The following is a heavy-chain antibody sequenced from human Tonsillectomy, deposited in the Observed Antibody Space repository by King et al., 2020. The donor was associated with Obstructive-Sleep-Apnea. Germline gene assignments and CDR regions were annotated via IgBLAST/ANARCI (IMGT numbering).Heavy chain of an antibody. CDR3: TRDFYYDSSGLFLGSDDYPDY. J-gene: IGHJ4*02. V-gene: IGHV3-30*04. Sequence: VQLVESGGGVVQPGRSLRLSCAASGFTFSSYAMHWVRQAPGKGLEWVAVISYDGSNKYYADSVKGRFTISRDNSKNTLYLQMNSLRAEDTAVYYCTRDFYYDSSGLFLGSDDYPDYWGQGTLVTVSS. CDR2: ISYDGSNK. D-gene: IGHD3-22*01. CDR1: GFTFSSYA.